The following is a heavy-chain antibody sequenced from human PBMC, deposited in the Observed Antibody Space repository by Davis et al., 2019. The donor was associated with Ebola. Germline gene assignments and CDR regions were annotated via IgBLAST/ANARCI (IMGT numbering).Heavy chain of an antibody. CDR3: VRDRPNSCFDP. J-gene: IGHJ5*02. V-gene: IGHV3-74*01. CDR1: GFPFTTYW. Sequence: GESLKISCAASGFPFTTYWMHWVRQAPGQGLVWVAHISSDGSSTTYADSVKGRFTISRDNAKNMLYLQMNSPRLEDTAVYYCVRDRPNSCFDPWGQGTLVTVFS. CDR2: ISSDGSST.